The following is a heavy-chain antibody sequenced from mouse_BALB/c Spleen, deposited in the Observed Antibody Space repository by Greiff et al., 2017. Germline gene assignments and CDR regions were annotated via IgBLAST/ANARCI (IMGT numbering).Heavy chain of an antibody. CDR1: GYSITSDYA. CDR2: ISYSGST. D-gene: IGHD2-3*01. J-gene: IGHJ4*01. V-gene: IGHV3-2*02. CDR3: ARSDGYYGDY. Sequence: DVQLQESGPGLVKPSQSLSLTCTVTGYSITSDYAWNWIRQFPGNKLEWMGYISYSGSTSYNPSLKSRISITRDTSKNQFFLQLNSVTTEDTATYYCARSDGYYGDYWGQGTSVTVSS.